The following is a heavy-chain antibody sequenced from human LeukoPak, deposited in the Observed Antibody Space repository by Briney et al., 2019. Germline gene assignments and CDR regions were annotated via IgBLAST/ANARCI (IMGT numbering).Heavy chain of an antibody. CDR3: ARSRAFNSGAFDP. Sequence: SETLSLTCTVSGASVSSASYWTWIRQPPGKGVEWIAHIYNGVNTNYNPSLKSRVTISVDTSKNQFSLRLNSVTAADTAVYYCARSRAFNSGAFDPWGQGTLVTVSS. CDR2: IYNGVNT. CDR1: GASVSSASY. D-gene: IGHD1-26*01. J-gene: IGHJ5*02. V-gene: IGHV4-61*01.